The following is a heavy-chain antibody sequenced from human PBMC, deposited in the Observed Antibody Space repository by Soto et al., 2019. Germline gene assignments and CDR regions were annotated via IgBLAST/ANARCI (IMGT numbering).Heavy chain of an antibody. D-gene: IGHD6-19*01. CDR3: ARVRGIAVAPNDAFDI. CDR1: GYTFTGYY. CDR2: INPSGGST. J-gene: IGHJ3*02. V-gene: IGHV1-46*03. Sequence: ASVKVSCKASGYTFTGYYMHWVRQAPGQGLEWMGIINPSGGSTSYAQKFQGRVTMTRDTSTSTVYMELSSLRSEDTAVYYCARVRGIAVAPNDAFDIWGQGTMVTVSS.